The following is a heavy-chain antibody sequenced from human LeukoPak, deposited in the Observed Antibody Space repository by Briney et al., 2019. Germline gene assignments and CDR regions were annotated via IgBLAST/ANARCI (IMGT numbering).Heavy chain of an antibody. CDR3: VRDRGALQYFDY. V-gene: IGHV3-33*01. CDR2: IWYDGSNK. J-gene: IGHJ4*02. Sequence: GGSLRLSCAASGFTFRNHGMHWIRQAPGKGLEWVAIIWYDGSNKYYADSLNGRFTISRDNSRNTLYLQMNSLRDDDMAVYYCVRDRGALQYFDYWGQGTLVTVSS. CDR1: GFTFRNHG. D-gene: IGHD5-24*01.